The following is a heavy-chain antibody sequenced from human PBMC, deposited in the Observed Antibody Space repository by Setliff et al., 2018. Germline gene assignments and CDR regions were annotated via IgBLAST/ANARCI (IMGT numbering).Heavy chain of an antibody. Sequence: PGGSLRLSCAAPGLTFSNNYMSWVRQAPGKGLEWVANINQDGSVKYYVDSVKGRFTISRDNANNSMSLQMNSLRAEDSGVYYCTRALAEGSPAYWGQGTLVTVSS. J-gene: IGHJ4*02. D-gene: IGHD2-15*01. V-gene: IGHV3-7*01. CDR1: GLTFSNNY. CDR2: INQDGSVK. CDR3: TRALAEGSPAY.